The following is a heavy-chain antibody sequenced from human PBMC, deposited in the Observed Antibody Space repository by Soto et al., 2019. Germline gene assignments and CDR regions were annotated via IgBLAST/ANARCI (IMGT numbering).Heavy chain of an antibody. V-gene: IGHV4-30-4*08. CDR3: AREDDGGDRDYYGLDV. Sequence: SETLSLTCTVSGGSIGCEYYHWTWIRQSPGKGLEWIGYIHYSGSIIYNPSFKSRVTISVDTSKNQFSLQLSSVTAADTAVYFCAREDDGGDRDYYGLDVWGQGTTVTVSS. J-gene: IGHJ6*02. CDR1: GGSIGCEYYH. CDR2: IHYSGSI. D-gene: IGHD2-21*02.